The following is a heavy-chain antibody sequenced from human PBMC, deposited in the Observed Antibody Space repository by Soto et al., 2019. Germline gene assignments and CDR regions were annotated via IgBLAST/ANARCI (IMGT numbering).Heavy chain of an antibody. CDR1: GLSLFRRSG. V-gene: IGHV3-48*01. CDR2: ISSSSDFV. CDR3: ARGLGGFGELLYFDY. Sequence: GGSLRLSCAASGLSLFRRSGMNWVRQSPGKGLEWIAYISSSSDFVYYSDSVQGRFAISRDNANNSVFLQMNSLKADDTAVYYCARGLGGFGELLYFDYWGLGALVTVS. D-gene: IGHD3-10*01. J-gene: IGHJ4*02.